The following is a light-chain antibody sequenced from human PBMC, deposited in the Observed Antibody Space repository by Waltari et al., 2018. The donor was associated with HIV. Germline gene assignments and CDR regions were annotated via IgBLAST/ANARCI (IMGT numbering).Light chain of an antibody. Sequence: SYELTQPPSVSVSPGQTASITCSGDALPKQYAFWYHQKPGQAPVLVIYKDTERPSGIPERFSGSSSGTTVTLTISGVQAEDEADYYCQSADSSGTWVFGGGTKLTVL. CDR3: QSADSSGTWV. V-gene: IGLV3-25*03. J-gene: IGLJ3*02. CDR1: ALPKQY. CDR2: KDT.